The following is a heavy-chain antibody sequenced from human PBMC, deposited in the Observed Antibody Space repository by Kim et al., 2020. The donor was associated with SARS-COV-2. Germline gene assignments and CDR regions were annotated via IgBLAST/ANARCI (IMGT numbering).Heavy chain of an antibody. J-gene: IGHJ4*02. D-gene: IGHD3-22*01. V-gene: IGHV3-23*01. Sequence: GGSLRLSCAASGFTFSSYAMSWVRQAPGKGLEWVSAISGSGGSTYYADSVKGRFTISRDNSKNTLYLQMNSLRAEDTAVYYCAKDQTYYYYDSSGYYGFDYWGQGTLVTLSS. CDR2: ISGSGGST. CDR1: GFTFSSYA. CDR3: AKDQTYYYYDSSGYYGFDY.